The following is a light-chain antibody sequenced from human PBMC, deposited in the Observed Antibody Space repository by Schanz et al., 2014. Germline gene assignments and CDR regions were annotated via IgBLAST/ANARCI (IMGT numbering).Light chain of an antibody. V-gene: IGKV1-5*01. CDR2: DAS. Sequence: IEMTQSPSTLSASLGSSVTLTCRASESITRWLAWYQQKPGAAPKVLIYDASSLASGVPSRFSGSGSGTYFTLTISSLQPDDFATYHCQQYNSFLTFGGGTKVEIK. CDR3: QQYNSFLT. J-gene: IGKJ4*01. CDR1: ESITRW.